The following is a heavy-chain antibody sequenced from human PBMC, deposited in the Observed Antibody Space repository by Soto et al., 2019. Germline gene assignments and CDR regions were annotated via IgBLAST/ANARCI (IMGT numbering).Heavy chain of an antibody. J-gene: IGHJ5*02. CDR1: GYSISSGYH. V-gene: IGHV4-38-2*02. D-gene: IGHD2-15*01. CDR3: ARQDRVVAEGRWFDP. Sequence: SETLSLTCTVSGYSISSGYHWAWIRQHPGKGLEWLGSVHYSGNTYYNPSLKSRLTISVDKSKNQFSLNLSSVTAADTAVYYCARQDRVVAEGRWFDPWGQGTLVTVS. CDR2: VHYSGNT.